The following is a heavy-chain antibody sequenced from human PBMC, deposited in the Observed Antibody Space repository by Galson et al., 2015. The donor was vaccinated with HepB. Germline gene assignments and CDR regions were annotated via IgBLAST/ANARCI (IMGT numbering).Heavy chain of an antibody. D-gene: IGHD6-13*01. CDR3: ACAGYSSSWYVPFIYGMDV. Sequence: SVKVSCKASGYTFTSYAMHWVRQAPGQRLEWMGWINAGNGNTKYSQKFQGRVTITRDTSASTAYMELSSLRSEDTAVYYCACAGYSSSWYVPFIYGMDVWGQGTTVTVSS. CDR2: INAGNGNT. J-gene: IGHJ6*02. CDR1: GYTFTSYA. V-gene: IGHV1-3*01.